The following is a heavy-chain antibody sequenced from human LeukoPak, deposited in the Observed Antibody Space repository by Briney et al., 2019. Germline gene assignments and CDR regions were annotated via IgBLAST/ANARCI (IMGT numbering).Heavy chain of an antibody. V-gene: IGHV3-43*02. CDR1: GFTFDDYA. Sequence: GGSLRLSCAASGFTFDDYAMHWVRQAPGKGLEWVSLISGDGGSTYYADSVKGRFTISRDNSKNSLYLQMNSLRTEDTAWYYCAKDSGYDYRGGPEDYWGQGTLVTVSS. D-gene: IGHD5-12*01. CDR2: ISGDGGST. J-gene: IGHJ4*02. CDR3: AKDSGYDYRGGPEDY.